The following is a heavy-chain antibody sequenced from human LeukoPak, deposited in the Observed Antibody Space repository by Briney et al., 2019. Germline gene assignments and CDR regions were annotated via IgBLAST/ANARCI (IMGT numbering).Heavy chain of an antibody. J-gene: IGHJ4*02. CDR2: ISADGGST. CDR3: ARESGKFDY. Sequence: GGSLRLSCVASGLNFDDSAMHWVRQAPGKGLEWVSLISADGGSTFSADSVKGRFSISRDNSKNSLYLQMSSLRSEDTAMYYCARESGKFDYWGQGTLVAVSS. V-gene: IGHV3-43*02. CDR1: GLNFDDSA.